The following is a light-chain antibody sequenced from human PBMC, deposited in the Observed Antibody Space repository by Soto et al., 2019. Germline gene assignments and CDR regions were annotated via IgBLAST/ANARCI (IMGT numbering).Light chain of an antibody. CDR2: GAS. J-gene: IGKJ1*01. CDR3: QQYVRSLWT. V-gene: IGKV3-20*01. Sequence: EVVLTQSPGTLSLSPGERSTLSFISSQSVSSNYLAWYQQKPGQAPRLLIYGASSRATGIPDRFSGSGSGTDFTLTISRLEPEDFAVYYCQQYVRSLWTFGQGTKVDIK. CDR1: QSVSSNY.